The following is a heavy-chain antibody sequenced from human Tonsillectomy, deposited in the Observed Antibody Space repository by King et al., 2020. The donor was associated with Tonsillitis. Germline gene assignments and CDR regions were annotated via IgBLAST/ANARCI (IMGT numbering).Heavy chain of an antibody. J-gene: IGHJ4*02. CDR2: IKQDGREK. V-gene: IGHV3-7*03. CDR1: GFTFSSYW. CDR3: ATVGTVTPTVGY. Sequence: VQLVESGGGLVQPGGSLRLSCAASGFTFSSYWMTWVRQAPGKGLEWVSNIKQDGREKYYVESVMGRFTISSDNAKNSLYLQMNSLRAEDTAVYHCATVGTVTPTVGYWGQGTLVTVSS. D-gene: IGHD4-17*01.